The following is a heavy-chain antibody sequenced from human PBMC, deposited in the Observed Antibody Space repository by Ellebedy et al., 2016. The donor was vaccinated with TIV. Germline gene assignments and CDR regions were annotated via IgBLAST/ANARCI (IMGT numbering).Heavy chain of an antibody. CDR1: GFTFRSYA. Sequence: GESLKISCAASGFTFRSYAMGWVRQAPGKGLEWIPVISDSGGATYYAAPLKGRFTTSRDNSNDMVYLQINSLRPDDTAVYYCAKDSGLSGWYFDYWGQGTLVTVSS. CDR2: ISDSGGAT. J-gene: IGHJ4*02. D-gene: IGHD6-19*01. V-gene: IGHV3-23*01. CDR3: AKDSGLSGWYFDY.